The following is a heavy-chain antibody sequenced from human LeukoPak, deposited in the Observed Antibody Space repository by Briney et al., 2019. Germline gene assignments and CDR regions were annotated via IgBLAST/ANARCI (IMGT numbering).Heavy chain of an antibody. Sequence: GGSLRLSCAASGFTFSSYAMSWVRQAPGKGLEWVSAISGSGGSTYYADSVKGRFTISRDNSKNTLYLQMNSLRAEDTAVYYCAAWYSSSWYAFDYWGQGTLVTVSS. CDR3: AAWYSSSWYAFDY. V-gene: IGHV3-23*01. CDR2: ISGSGGST. D-gene: IGHD6-13*01. CDR1: GFTFSSYA. J-gene: IGHJ4*02.